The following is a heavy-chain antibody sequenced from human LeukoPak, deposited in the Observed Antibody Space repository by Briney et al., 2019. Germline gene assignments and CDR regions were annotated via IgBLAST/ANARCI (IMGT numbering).Heavy chain of an antibody. D-gene: IGHD2/OR15-2a*01. J-gene: IGHJ3*02. CDR1: GYTFTANY. Sequence: ASVKVSCKTSGYTFTANYMQWVRQAPGQGLEWMGWIIANSGGTRYAQKFQGRVTMTRDTSISTAYMELSRLRSDDTAVYYCARYRCKTTSGCEDTDAFDMWGQGTMVTVSS. CDR2: IIANSGGT. V-gene: IGHV1-2*02. CDR3: ARYRCKTTSGCEDTDAFDM.